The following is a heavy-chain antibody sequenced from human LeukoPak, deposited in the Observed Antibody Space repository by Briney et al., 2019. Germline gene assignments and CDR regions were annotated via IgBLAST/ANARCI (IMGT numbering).Heavy chain of an antibody. D-gene: IGHD3-3*01. CDR1: GGSISSGSYY. CDR3: ARSDPTIFGGLGAFDI. V-gene: IGHV4-61*02. Sequence: SETLSLTCTVSGGSISSGSYYWSWIRQPAGKGLEWIGRIYTSGSTNYNPSLKSRVTISVDTSKNQFSLKLSSVTAADTAVYYCARSDPTIFGGLGAFDIWGQGTMVTVSS. CDR2: IYTSGST. J-gene: IGHJ3*02.